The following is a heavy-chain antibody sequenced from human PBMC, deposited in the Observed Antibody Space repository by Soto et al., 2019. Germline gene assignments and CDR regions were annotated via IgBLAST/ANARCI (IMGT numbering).Heavy chain of an antibody. J-gene: IGHJ6*02. CDR2: INTYHGNT. V-gene: IGHV1-18*01. D-gene: IGHD6-13*01. CDR1: GYTFTNYG. CDR3: ARSPGYSASWGYFYYGMKI. Sequence: QVQLVQSGAELKKPGASVKVSCKASGYTFTNYGISWVRQAPGQGLEWMGWINTYHGNTKYAQKLKGRVTMTKDTTPSTAYMELTSLRSDDTAVYYCARSPGYSASWGYFYYGMKIWGQGTTVIVSS.